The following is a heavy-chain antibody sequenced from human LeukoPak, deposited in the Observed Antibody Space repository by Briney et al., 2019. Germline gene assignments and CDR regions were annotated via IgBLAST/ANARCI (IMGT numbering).Heavy chain of an antibody. CDR3: AREEFSGSNYFDY. Sequence: GGSLRLSCAASGFTFSSYAMSWVRQAPGRGLEWVSAISGSGGSTYYADSVKGRFTISRDNSKNTLYLQMNSLRDEDTAVYYCAREEFSGSNYFDYWGQGTLVTVSS. V-gene: IGHV3-23*01. CDR1: GFTFSSYA. D-gene: IGHD5-12*01. J-gene: IGHJ4*02. CDR2: ISGSGGST.